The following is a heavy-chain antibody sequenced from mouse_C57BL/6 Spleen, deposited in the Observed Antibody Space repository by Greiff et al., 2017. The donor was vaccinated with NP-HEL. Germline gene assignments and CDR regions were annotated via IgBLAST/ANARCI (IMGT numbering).Heavy chain of an antibody. Sequence: VQLQQSGPELVKPGASVKISCKASGYTFTDYYMNWVKQSHGKSLEWIGDINPNNGGTSYNQKFKGKATLTVDKSSSTAYMERRSLTSEDSAVYYCAITDDYAWFAYWGQVTLVTVSA. CDR3: AITDDYAWFAY. D-gene: IGHD2-4*01. CDR2: INPNNGGT. J-gene: IGHJ3*01. V-gene: IGHV1-26*01. CDR1: GYTFTDYY.